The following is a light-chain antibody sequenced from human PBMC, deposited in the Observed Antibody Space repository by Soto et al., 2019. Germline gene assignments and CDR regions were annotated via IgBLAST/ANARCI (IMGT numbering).Light chain of an antibody. V-gene: IGLV2-8*01. J-gene: IGLJ2*01. CDR2: EVS. Sequence: QSVLTQPPSASGSPGQSVTIACTGTSSDVGYYNYVSWYQQHPGKAPKLMIYEVSQRPSGVPDRFSGSKSGNTASLTVSGLQSEYEADYYCSSYTGGDNVVFGVGTKVTVL. CDR3: SSYTGGDNVV. CDR1: SSDVGYYNY.